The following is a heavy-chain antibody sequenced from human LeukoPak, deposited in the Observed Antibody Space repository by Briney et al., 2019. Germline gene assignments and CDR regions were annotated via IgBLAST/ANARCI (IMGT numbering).Heavy chain of an antibody. CDR3: AKDRTPTTVTTGTFDY. CDR2: ISWNSGSI. CDR1: TFIFDDYA. Sequence: GGSLRLSCAASTFIFDDYAMHWVRQAPGKGLEWVSGISWNSGSIGYADSVKGRFTISRDNSKNTLYLQMNSLRAEDTAVYYCAKDRTPTTVTTGTFDYWGQGTLVTVSS. D-gene: IGHD4-17*01. V-gene: IGHV3-9*01. J-gene: IGHJ4*02.